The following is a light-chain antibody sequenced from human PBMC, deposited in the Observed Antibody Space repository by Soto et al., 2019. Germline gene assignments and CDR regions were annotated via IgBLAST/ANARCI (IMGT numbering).Light chain of an antibody. V-gene: IGKV3-20*01. Sequence: EILFAQSPGTLSLSPGERATLACRASQSVSSSYLAWYQQKPGQATRLLIYGASSRANGIPDRFSGSGSGTDFTLTLSRLEPEDFAAYYCQQYGSSLLITFGQGTRLEIK. J-gene: IGKJ5*01. CDR2: GAS. CDR1: QSVSSSY. CDR3: QQYGSSLLIT.